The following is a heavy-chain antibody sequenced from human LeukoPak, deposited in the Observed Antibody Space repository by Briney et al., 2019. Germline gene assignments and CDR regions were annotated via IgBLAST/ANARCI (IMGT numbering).Heavy chain of an antibody. CDR2: IYYSGST. V-gene: IGHV4-59*08. D-gene: IGHD3-22*01. CDR3: ARRGLGYYDSSGYYGYAFDI. CDR1: GGSISSYY. J-gene: IGHJ3*02. Sequence: SETLSLTCTVSGGSISSYYWSLIRQPPGKGLEWIGYIYYSGSTNYSPSLKSRVTISVDASKNQFSLKLSSVTAADTAVYYCARRGLGYYDSSGYYGYAFDIWGQGTMVTVSS.